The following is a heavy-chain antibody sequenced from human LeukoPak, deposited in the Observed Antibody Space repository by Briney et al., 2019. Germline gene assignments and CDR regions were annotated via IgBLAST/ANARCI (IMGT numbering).Heavy chain of an antibody. D-gene: IGHD3-9*01. J-gene: IGHJ4*02. CDR2: ITDASTYI. CDR3: ARGLHYDILTGSY. V-gene: IGHV3-21*01. Sequence: GGSLRLSCATSGFSFSSSSMNWVRQAPGKGLEWVSYITDASTYIYYADSVKGRFTISRDNAKKSLYLQMNSLRAEDTAVYYCARGLHYDILTGSYWGQGTLVTVSS. CDR1: GFSFSSSS.